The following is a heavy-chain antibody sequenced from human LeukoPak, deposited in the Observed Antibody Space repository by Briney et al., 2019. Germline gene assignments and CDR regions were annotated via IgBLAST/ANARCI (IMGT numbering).Heavy chain of an antibody. V-gene: IGHV3-7*01. D-gene: IGHD3-10*01. CDR3: ARARGFFDY. Sequence: GGSLRLSCAASGFTFSSYWMSWVRQAPGKGLEWVANIKQAGSEKYYVDSVKGRFTISRDNAENSLYLQMNSLRAEDTAEYYCARARGFFDYWGQGTLVTVTS. J-gene: IGHJ4*02. CDR1: GFTFSSYW. CDR2: IKQAGSEK.